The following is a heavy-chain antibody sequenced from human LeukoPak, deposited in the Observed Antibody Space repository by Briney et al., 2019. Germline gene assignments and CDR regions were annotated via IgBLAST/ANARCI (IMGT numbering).Heavy chain of an antibody. J-gene: IGHJ4*02. CDR2: IYYSGST. Sequence: PSETLTLTCTVSGGSISSYYWSWIRQPPGKGLEWIGYIYYSGSTNYNPSLKSRVTISVDTSKNQFSLKLSSVTAADTAVYYCARSVTTWLVDFDYWGQGTLVTVSS. CDR1: GGSISSYY. V-gene: IGHV4-59*08. D-gene: IGHD4-17*01. CDR3: ARSVTTWLVDFDY.